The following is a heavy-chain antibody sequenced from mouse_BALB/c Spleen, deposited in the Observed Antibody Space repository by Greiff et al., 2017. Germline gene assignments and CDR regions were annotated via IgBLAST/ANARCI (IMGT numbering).Heavy chain of an antibody. J-gene: IGHJ4*01. D-gene: IGHD2-4*01. CDR2: IWAGGST. V-gene: IGHV2-9*02. CDR1: GFSLTSYG. Sequence: VKLMESGPGLVAPSQSLSITCTVSGFSLTSYGVHWVRQPPGKGLEWLGVIWAGGSTNYNSALMSRLSISKDNSKSQVFLKMNSLQTDDTAMYYCAREDYEDYYAMDYWGQGTSVTVSS. CDR3: AREDYEDYYAMDY.